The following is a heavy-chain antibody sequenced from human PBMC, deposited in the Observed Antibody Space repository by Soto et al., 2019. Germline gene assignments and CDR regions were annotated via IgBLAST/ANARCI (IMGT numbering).Heavy chain of an antibody. CDR3: VRGSSWSPYYYYGMDV. V-gene: IGHV1-3*01. Sequence: ASVKGSCKASGYTFTSYAMHWVRQAPGQRLEWMGWINAGNGNTKYSQKFQGRVTITRDTSASTAYMELSSLRSEDTAVYYCVRGSSWSPYYYYGMDVWGQGTTVTVSS. J-gene: IGHJ6*02. CDR2: INAGNGNT. D-gene: IGHD6-13*01. CDR1: GYTFTSYA.